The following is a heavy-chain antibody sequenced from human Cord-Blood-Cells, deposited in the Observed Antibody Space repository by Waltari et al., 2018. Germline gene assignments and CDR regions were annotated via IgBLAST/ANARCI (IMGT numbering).Heavy chain of an antibody. CDR1: GYTFTGYY. CDR2: INPNSGGT. CDR3: ATPNSAAAGYGWFDP. D-gene: IGHD6-13*01. V-gene: IGHV1-2*02. Sequence: QVQLVQSGAEVKKPGASVKVSCKASGYTFTGYYMHWVRQAPGQGLEWMGWINPNSGGTNYAQKFQGRVTMTRDTSISTAYMELSRLRSDDTAVYYCATPNSAAAGYGWFDPWGQGTLVTVSS. J-gene: IGHJ5*02.